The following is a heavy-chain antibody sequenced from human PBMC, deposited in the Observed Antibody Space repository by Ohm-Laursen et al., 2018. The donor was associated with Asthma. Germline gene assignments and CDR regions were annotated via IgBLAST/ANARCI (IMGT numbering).Heavy chain of an antibody. Sequence: ASVKVSCKASGGTFSSYAISWVRQAPGQGLEWMGIINPSSGSSSYAQKFQGRVTMTSDTSTSTVYMELSSLRSEDTAVYYCARAANYYDSSGYLDYWGQGTLVTVSS. V-gene: IGHV1-46*01. J-gene: IGHJ4*02. CDR2: INPSSGSS. D-gene: IGHD3-22*01. CDR1: GGTFSSYA. CDR3: ARAANYYDSSGYLDY.